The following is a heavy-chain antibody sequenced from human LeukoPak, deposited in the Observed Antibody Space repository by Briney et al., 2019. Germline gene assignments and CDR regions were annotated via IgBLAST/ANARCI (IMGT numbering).Heavy chain of an antibody. Sequence: PGGSLRLSCAASGFTVSSNYMSWVRQAPGKGLEWVSVIYSGGSTYYADSVKGRFTISRDNSKNTLYLQMNSLRAEDTAVYYCARGSARGWYYFDYWGQGTLVTVSS. CDR2: IYSGGST. CDR1: GFTVSSNY. CDR3: ARGSARGWYYFDY. J-gene: IGHJ4*02. D-gene: IGHD2-15*01. V-gene: IGHV3-53*01.